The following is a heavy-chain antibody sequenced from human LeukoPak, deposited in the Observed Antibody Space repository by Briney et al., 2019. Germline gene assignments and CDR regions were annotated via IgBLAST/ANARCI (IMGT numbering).Heavy chain of an antibody. CDR3: ASTLRQGYNWYYFEN. Sequence: PSETLSLTCSVSGASISSGLYYWSWIRQHPGKGLEWIGYIFTSGSTHSKPSLKSRIAMSLDPSKNEFSLRVNSVTAADSAVYFCASTLRQGYNWYYFENWGQGALVTVSS. J-gene: IGHJ4*02. V-gene: IGHV4-31*03. CDR2: IFTSGST. D-gene: IGHD5-24*01. CDR1: GASISSGLYY.